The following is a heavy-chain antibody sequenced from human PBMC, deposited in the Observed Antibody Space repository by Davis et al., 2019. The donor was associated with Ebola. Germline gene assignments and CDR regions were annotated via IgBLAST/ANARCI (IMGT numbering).Heavy chain of an antibody. CDR1: GFTFSSYA. Sequence: PGGSLRLSCAASGFTFSSYAMHWVRQAPGKGLEWVAVISYDGSNKYYADSVKGRFTISRDNSKNTLYLQMNSLRAEDTAVYYCARDLGYDFWSGYYYYYYGMDVWGQGTTVTVSS. CDR2: ISYDGSNK. J-gene: IGHJ6*02. D-gene: IGHD3-3*01. CDR3: ARDLGYDFWSGYYYYYYGMDV. V-gene: IGHV3-30-3*01.